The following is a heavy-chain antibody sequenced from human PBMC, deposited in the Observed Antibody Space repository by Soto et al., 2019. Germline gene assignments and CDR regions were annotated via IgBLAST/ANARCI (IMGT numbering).Heavy chain of an antibody. CDR2: IRSKANSYAT. D-gene: IGHD6-13*01. J-gene: IGHJ3*02. CDR3: TRLRDSSSWYYAFDI. CDR1: GFTFSGSA. Sequence: GGSLRLACAASGFTFSGSAMHWVRQASGKGQEWVGRIRSKANSYATAYAASVKGRFTISRDDSKNTAYLQMNSLKTEDTAVYYCTRLRDSSSWYYAFDIWAQGTMVTVSS. V-gene: IGHV3-73*01.